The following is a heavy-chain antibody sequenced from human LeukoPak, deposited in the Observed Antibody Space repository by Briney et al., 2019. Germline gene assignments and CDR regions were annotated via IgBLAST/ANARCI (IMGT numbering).Heavy chain of an antibody. D-gene: IGHD3-22*01. Sequence: WETLSLTCAVYGGSFSGYYWSWIRQPPGKGLEWIGEINHSGSTNYNPSLKSRATISVDTSKNQFSLKLSSVTAADTAVYYCARGGVGNHYYHSNWFDPWGQRTLVTVSS. V-gene: IGHV4-34*01. CDR3: ARGGVGNHYYHSNWFDP. CDR1: GGSFSGYY. J-gene: IGHJ5*02. CDR2: INHSGST.